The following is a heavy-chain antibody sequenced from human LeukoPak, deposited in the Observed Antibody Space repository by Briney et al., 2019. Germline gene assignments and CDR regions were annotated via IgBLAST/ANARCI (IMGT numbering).Heavy chain of an antibody. V-gene: IGHV3-53*01. CDR2: YSGGAI. J-gene: IGHJ4*02. CDR1: GFAVGSNY. CDR3: ARRPGN. D-gene: IGHD1-14*01. Sequence: PGGSLRLSCVASGFAVGSNYMSWVRQAPGKGLEWVSLYSGGAIRYADSVKGRFTISRDSSKNTLFLQMNDLTVEDTARYYCARRPGNWGQGILVTVSS.